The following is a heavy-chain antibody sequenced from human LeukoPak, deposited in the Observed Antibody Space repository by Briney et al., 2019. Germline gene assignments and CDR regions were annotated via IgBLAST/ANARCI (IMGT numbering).Heavy chain of an antibody. J-gene: IGHJ4*02. D-gene: IGHD5-18*01. CDR1: GFTFSGSA. V-gene: IGHV3-73*01. CDR3: TRRGRYSYDY. Sequence: PGGSLRLSCAASGFTFSGSAMHWVRQASGKGLEWVGRIRSKANSYATAYAASVKGRFTISRDDSKNTAYLQMNSLKTEDTAVYYCTRRGRYSYDYWGQGTLVTASS. CDR2: IRSKANSYAT.